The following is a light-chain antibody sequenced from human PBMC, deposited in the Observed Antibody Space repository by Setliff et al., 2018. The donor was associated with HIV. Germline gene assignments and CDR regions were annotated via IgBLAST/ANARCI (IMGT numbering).Light chain of an antibody. V-gene: IGLV2-14*03. Sequence: QSALTQPASVSGSPGQSITISCTGTSYDIGHKNCVSWYQQHPGKAPKLIIFDVSNRPSGISDRFSGSKSGNTASLAISGLQAEDEADYYCSSCTTITTYVFGPGTKVTVL. CDR2: DVS. CDR1: SYDIGHKNC. J-gene: IGLJ1*01. CDR3: SSCTTITTYV.